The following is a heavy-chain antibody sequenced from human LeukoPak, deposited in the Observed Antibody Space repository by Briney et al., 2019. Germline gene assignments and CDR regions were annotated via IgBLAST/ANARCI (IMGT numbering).Heavy chain of an antibody. CDR1: GGSISSSSYY. J-gene: IGHJ4*02. Sequence: SETLSLTCTVSGGSISSSSYYWGWIRQPPGKGLEWIGSIYYSGSTYYNPSLKSRVTISVDTSKNQFSLKLSSVTAADTAVYYCARVNVASGGPAYPDYWGQGTLVTVSS. CDR3: ARVNVASGGPAYPDY. CDR2: IYYSGST. V-gene: IGHV4-39*01. D-gene: IGHD6-19*01.